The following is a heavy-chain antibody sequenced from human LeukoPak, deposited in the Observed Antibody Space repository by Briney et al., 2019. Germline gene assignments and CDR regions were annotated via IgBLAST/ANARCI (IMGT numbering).Heavy chain of an antibody. CDR3: ARDYYGMDV. V-gene: IGHV3-48*02. Sequence: GGSLRLSCAASGFIFRSHTMNWVRQGPGKGLEWVSYISSTSGTIYYADSVKGRFTISRDNAKNSLYLQMNSLRDEDTAVYYCARDYYGMDVWGQGTTVTVSS. CDR1: GFIFRSHT. J-gene: IGHJ6*02. CDR2: ISSTSGTI.